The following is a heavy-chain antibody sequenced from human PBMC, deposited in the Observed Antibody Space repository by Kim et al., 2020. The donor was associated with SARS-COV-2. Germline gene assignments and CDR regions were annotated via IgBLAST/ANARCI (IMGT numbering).Heavy chain of an antibody. CDR3: MRTQYQILRPGQH. V-gene: IGHV4-39*01. D-gene: IGHD6-6*01. CDR1: GGSVNVNNYY. CDR2: IYYSGRT. J-gene: IGHJ1*01. Sequence: SETLSLTCTVAGGSVNVNNYYWGWIRQTPGKGLEWLGSIYYSGRTYYNPSLQSRVTISVDTSKNQFSLTLSSVSATDTAVYYCMRTQYQILRPGQH.